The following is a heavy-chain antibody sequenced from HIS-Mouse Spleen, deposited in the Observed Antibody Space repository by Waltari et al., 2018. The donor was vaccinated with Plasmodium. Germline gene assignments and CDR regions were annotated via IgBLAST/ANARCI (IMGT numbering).Heavy chain of an antibody. CDR3: ARTIAVVGTGDALDI. CDR1: GFTFSSYW. J-gene: IGHJ3*02. D-gene: IGHD6-13*01. V-gene: IGHV3-74*01. CDR2: INSDGSSK. Sequence: EVQLVESGGGLVQPGGSLRLSCAASGFTFSSYWMHWVRQAPGKGLVWVSRINSDGSSKRYAGSVKSRFTISRDNAKNTLYLQMNSLRAEDTAVYYCARTIAVVGTGDALDIWGQGTMVTVSS.